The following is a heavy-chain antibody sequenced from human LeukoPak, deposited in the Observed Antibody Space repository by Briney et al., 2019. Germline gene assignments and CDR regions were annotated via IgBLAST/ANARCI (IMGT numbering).Heavy chain of an antibody. CDR3: ARAPGWLYFDY. D-gene: IGHD5-12*01. Sequence: SQTLSLTCTVSGGSISSGDYYWSWIRQPPGKGLEWIGYIYYSGSTYYNPSLKSRVTISVDTSKNLFSLKLSSVTAADTAVYYCARAPGWLYFDYWGQGTLVTVSS. CDR2: IYYSGST. V-gene: IGHV4-30-4*01. J-gene: IGHJ4*02. CDR1: GGSISSGDYY.